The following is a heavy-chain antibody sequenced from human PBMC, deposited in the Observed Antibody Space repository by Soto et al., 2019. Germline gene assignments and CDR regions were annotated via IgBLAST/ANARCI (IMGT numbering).Heavy chain of an antibody. CDR3: ARESRYCSGGSCYFLPGIDY. V-gene: IGHV1-58*01. CDR2: IVVCSGNT. J-gene: IGHJ4*02. D-gene: IGHD2-15*01. CDR1: GFTFTSSA. Sequence: SVKVSCKASGFTFTSSAVQWVRQARGQRLDWIGWIVVCSGNTNYAQKFQERVTITRDMSTSTAYMELSSLRSEDTAVYYCARESRYCSGGSCYFLPGIDYWGQGTLVTVSS.